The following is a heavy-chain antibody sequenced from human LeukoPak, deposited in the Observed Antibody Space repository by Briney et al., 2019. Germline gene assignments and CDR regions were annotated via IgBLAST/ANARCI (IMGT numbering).Heavy chain of an antibody. CDR3: AKEYCSGGSCYSDAFDI. D-gene: IGHD2-15*01. J-gene: IGHJ3*02. Sequence: ASVKVSCKASGGTFSSYAISWVRQAPGQGLEWMGWISAYNGNTNYAQKLQGRVTMTTDTSTSTAYMELRSLRSDDTAVYYCAKEYCSGGSCYSDAFDIWGQGTMVTVSS. V-gene: IGHV1-18*01. CDR1: GGTFSSYA. CDR2: ISAYNGNT.